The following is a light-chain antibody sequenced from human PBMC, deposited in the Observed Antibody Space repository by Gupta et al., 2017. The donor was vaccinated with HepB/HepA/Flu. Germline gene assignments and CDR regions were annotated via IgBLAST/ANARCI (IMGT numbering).Light chain of an antibody. Sequence: QSALTQPASVSGSPGQSITISCTGTSSDIGTYNSVSWYQQYPGRAPNLIFFDVSNRPSGVSHRFSGYRSGNTASLTISGLPAEDEGDYYCCSYKGPSTGWVFGGGTKLTVL. CDR1: SSDIGTYNS. CDR3: CSYKGPSTGWV. V-gene: IGLV2-14*01. J-gene: IGLJ3*02. CDR2: DVS.